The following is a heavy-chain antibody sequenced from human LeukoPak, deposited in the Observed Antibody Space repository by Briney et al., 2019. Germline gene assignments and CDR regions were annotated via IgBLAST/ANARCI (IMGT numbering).Heavy chain of an antibody. CDR3: ARGFGYGDYVFFGLFDY. D-gene: IGHD4-17*01. Sequence: ASVKVSCKVSGYTLIELSLHWVRQAPGQGLEWMGWINPNSGGTNYAQKFQGRVTMTRDTSISTAFMELIRLRSDDTAVYYCARGFGYGDYVFFGLFDYWGQGTLVTVSS. V-gene: IGHV1-2*02. CDR2: INPNSGGT. CDR1: GYTLIELS. J-gene: IGHJ4*02.